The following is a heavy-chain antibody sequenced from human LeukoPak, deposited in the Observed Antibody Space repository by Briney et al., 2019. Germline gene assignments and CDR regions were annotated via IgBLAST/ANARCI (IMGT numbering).Heavy chain of an antibody. CDR2: MNPNSGNT. D-gene: IGHD6-13*01. V-gene: IGHV1-8*01. J-gene: IGHJ6*03. CDR3: ARGAAEQQPYYYYYYMDV. CDR1: GYTFTSYD. Sequence: GASVKVSCKASGYTFTSYDINWVRQATGQGLEWMGWMNPNSGNTGYAQKFQGRVTMTRNTSISTAYMELSSLRSEDTAVYYRARGAAEQQPYYYYYYMDVWGKGTTVTISS.